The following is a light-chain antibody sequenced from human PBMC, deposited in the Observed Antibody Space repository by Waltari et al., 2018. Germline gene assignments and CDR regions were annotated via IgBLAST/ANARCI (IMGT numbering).Light chain of an antibody. CDR2: GAS. Sequence: EIVLTQSPGALSFSPGERATLPCRSSQSVSSSYLAWYQQKPGQAPRLLIYGASSRATGIPDRFSGSGSGTDFTLTISRLEPEDFAVYYCQQYGSSPPTFGQGTKLEIK. V-gene: IGKV3-20*01. CDR3: QQYGSSPPT. J-gene: IGKJ2*01. CDR1: QSVSSSY.